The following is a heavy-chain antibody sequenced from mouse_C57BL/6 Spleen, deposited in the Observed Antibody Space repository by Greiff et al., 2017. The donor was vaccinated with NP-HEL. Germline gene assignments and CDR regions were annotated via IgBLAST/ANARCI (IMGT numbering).Heavy chain of an antibody. Sequence: EVKLLESGPGLVKPSQSLSLTCSVTGYSITSGYYWNWIRQFPGNKLEWMGYISYDGSNNYNPSLKNRISITRDTSKNQFFLKLNSVTTEDTATYYCARWSNYGGYYWGQGTTLTVSS. D-gene: IGHD2-5*01. CDR3: ARWSNYGGYY. CDR1: GYSITSGYY. J-gene: IGHJ2*01. CDR2: ISYDGSN. V-gene: IGHV3-6*01.